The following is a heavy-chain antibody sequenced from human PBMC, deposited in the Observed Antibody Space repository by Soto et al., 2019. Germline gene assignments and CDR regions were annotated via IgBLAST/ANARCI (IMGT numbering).Heavy chain of an antibody. J-gene: IGHJ4*02. D-gene: IGHD6-6*01. Sequence: QVQLVQSGAEVKKPGSSVKVSCKASGGIFSSYAISWLRQAPGQGLEWMGAVIPILGQAYYAQDLQDRVSSTADESTRSTYLELSSLRSEDTAVYFCARVGGIGAPPGTDYWGQGALVTVS. V-gene: IGHV1-69*01. CDR3: ARVGGIGAPPGTDY. CDR2: VIPILGQA. CDR1: GGIFSSYA.